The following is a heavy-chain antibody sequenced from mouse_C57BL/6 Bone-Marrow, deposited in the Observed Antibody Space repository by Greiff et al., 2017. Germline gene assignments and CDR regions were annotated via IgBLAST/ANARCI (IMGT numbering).Heavy chain of an antibody. V-gene: IGHV5-6*01. CDR3: ARHRLLDWVYWYFDV. CDR1: GFTFSSYG. Sequence: EVMLVESGGDLVKPGGSLKLSCAASGFTFSSYGMSWVRQTPDKRLEWVATISSGGSYTYYPDSVKGRFTISRDNAKNTLYLQMSSLKSEDTAMYYCARHRLLDWVYWYFDVWGTGTTVTVSS. CDR2: ISSGGSYT. D-gene: IGHD4-1*01. J-gene: IGHJ1*03.